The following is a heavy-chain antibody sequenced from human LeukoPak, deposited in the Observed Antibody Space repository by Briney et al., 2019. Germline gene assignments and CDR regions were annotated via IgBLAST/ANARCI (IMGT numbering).Heavy chain of an antibody. J-gene: IGHJ4*02. V-gene: IGHV1-69*05. CDR3: ARDGIDGDGDYSDYFDY. CDR2: IIPIFGTA. D-gene: IGHD4-17*01. CDR1: GGTFSSYA. Sequence: GASVKVSCKASGGTFSSYAISWVRQAPGQGLEWMGRIIPIFGTANYAQKFQGRVTITTDESTSTAYMELSSLRSEDTAVYYCARDGIDGDGDYSDYFDYWGQGTLVTVSS.